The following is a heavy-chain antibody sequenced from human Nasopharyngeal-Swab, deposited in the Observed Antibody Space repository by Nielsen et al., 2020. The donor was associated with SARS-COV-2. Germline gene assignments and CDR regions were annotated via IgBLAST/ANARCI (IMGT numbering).Heavy chain of an antibody. Sequence: GESLKLSCAASGFIFSNYAMQWVRQAPGKGLEWVAFLRYGESNKRYADSVKGRFTISRDNSKNTLYLQMNSLRVEDTALYYCARDRRDVDNQWGQGTLVTVSS. D-gene: IGHD5-24*01. J-gene: IGHJ4*02. V-gene: IGHV3-30*02. CDR3: ARDRRDVDNQ. CDR1: GFIFSNYA. CDR2: LRYGESNK.